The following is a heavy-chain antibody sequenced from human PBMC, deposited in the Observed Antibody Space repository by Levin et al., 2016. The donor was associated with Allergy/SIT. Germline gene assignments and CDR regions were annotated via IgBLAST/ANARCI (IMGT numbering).Heavy chain of an antibody. CDR1: GFTFSHAW. V-gene: IGHV3-23*01. J-gene: IGHJ5*02. Sequence: GGSLRLSCAASGFTFSHAWMTWVRQAPGKGLEWVSAIHGGGDTTYYADFVKGRFTISRDNSKNTLYLQMNSLRAEDTAVYYCAKDLSSSSDRWGQGTLVTVSS. CDR3: AKDLSSSSDR. CDR2: IHGGGDTT. D-gene: IGHD6-6*01.